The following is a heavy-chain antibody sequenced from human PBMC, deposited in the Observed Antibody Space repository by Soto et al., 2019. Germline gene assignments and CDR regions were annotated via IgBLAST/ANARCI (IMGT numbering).Heavy chain of an antibody. J-gene: IGHJ4*02. CDR2: IYWDDTK. D-gene: IGHD1-26*01. CDR3: AHAYGGRSLY. Sequence: QITLKESGPTLVKPTQTLTLTCTFSGFSLPTDRVGVGWIRQPPGKALEWLAVIYWDDTKTYRTSLKSRLTITKDTSKNQVALTMTDMDPVDTATYYCAHAYGGRSLYWGQGTLVTFSS. V-gene: IGHV2-5*02. CDR1: GFSLPTDRVG.